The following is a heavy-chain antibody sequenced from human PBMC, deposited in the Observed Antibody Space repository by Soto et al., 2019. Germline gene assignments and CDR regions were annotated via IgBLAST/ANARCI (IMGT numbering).Heavy chain of an antibody. CDR1: GFTFSSYA. D-gene: IGHD2-2*01. CDR2: ISGSGGST. V-gene: IGHV3-23*01. Sequence: VQLLESGGGLVQPGGSLRLSCAASGFTFSSYAMSWVRQAPGKGLEWVSAISGSGGSTYYADSVKGRFTISRDNSKNTLYLQMNSLRAEDTAVYYCAKDGVESVVPAASYYGMDVWGQGTTVTVSS. J-gene: IGHJ6*02. CDR3: AKDGVESVVPAASYYGMDV.